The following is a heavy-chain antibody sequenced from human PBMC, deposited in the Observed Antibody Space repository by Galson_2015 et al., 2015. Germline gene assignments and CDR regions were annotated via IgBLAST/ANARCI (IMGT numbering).Heavy chain of an antibody. D-gene: IGHD3-22*01. Sequence: SLRLSCAASGLTSSNAWMSWVRQAPGKGLEWVGRIKSKADGGATAYGAPVKGRFTISRDDSKNTLYLQMSSLKTEDTAVYFCATERLTFTTIVVVSFDYWGQGNLVTVSS. J-gene: IGHJ4*02. CDR2: IKSKADGGAT. CDR1: GLTSSNAW. V-gene: IGHV3-15*01. CDR3: ATERLTFTTIVVVSFDY.